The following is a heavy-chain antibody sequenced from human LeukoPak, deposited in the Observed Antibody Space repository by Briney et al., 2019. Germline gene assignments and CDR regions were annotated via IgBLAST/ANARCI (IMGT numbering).Heavy chain of an antibody. CDR3: ARQWGKGAFDI. J-gene: IGHJ3*02. V-gene: IGHV5-51*01. Sequence: GESLKISCKASGYSFTGFSIAWVRQMPGKGLEWMMIIYPGDSDTKYSPSFQGQVTISADKSISTAHLQWRSLKASDTAMYYCARQWGKGAFDIWGQGTMVTVSS. CDR2: IYPGDSDT. CDR1: GYSFTGFS. D-gene: IGHD3-16*01.